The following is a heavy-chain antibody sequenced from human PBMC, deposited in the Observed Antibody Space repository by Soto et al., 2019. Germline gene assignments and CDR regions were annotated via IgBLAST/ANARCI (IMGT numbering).Heavy chain of an antibody. Sequence: DVQLLESGGGLVQPEGSLRLSCAASGFTFSSYAMGWVRQGPGKGLEWVAVVSIGGSTHYADSVRGRFTISRDNSKNTLYLQMNSLTAEDTAGYFCAKRRGAGGHFDYWGQGALVTVSS. CDR2: VSIGGST. J-gene: IGHJ4*02. CDR1: GFTFSSYA. D-gene: IGHD2-15*01. CDR3: AKRRGAGGHFDY. V-gene: IGHV3-23*01.